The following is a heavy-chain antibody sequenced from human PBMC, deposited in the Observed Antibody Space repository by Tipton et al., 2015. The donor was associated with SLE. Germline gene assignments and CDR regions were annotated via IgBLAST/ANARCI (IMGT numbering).Heavy chain of an antibody. CDR1: GGTFSSYA. Sequence: QLVQSGPEVKKPGSSVKVSCKASGGTFSSYAISWVRQAPGQGLEWMGGIIPIFGTANYAQKFQGRVTITADESTSTAYMELSSLRSEDTAVYYCARLRGSYDFWSGHGAFDIWGQGTMVTVSS. J-gene: IGHJ3*02. CDR2: IIPIFGTA. CDR3: ARLRGSYDFWSGHGAFDI. V-gene: IGHV1-69*01. D-gene: IGHD3-3*01.